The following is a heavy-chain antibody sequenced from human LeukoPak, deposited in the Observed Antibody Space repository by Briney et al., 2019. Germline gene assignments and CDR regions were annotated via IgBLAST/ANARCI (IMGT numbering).Heavy chain of an antibody. CDR3: ARWQFSSSGWYTPPDAFDI. J-gene: IGHJ3*02. V-gene: IGHV1-8*01. CDR1: GYTFTSYD. Sequence: ASVKVSCKASGYTFTSYDINWVRQATGQGLEWMGWMNPNSGNTGYAQKFQGRVTMTRNTSISTAYMELSSLRSEDTAVYYCARWQFSSSGWYTPPDAFDIWGQGTMVNVSS. D-gene: IGHD6-19*01. CDR2: MNPNSGNT.